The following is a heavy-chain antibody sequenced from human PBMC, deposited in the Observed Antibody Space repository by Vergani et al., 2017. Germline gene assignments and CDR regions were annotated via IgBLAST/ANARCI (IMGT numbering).Heavy chain of an antibody. CDR2: IYTSGST. CDR3: ARDASPGRPYYYMDV. J-gene: IGHJ6*03. Sequence: QVQLQESGPGLVKPSQTLSLTCTVSGGSISSGSYYWSWIRQPAGKGLEWIGRIYTSGSTNYNPSLKSRVTMSVDTSKNQFSLKLSSVTAADTAVYYCARDASPGRPYYYMDVWGKGP. D-gene: IGHD2-2*01. V-gene: IGHV4-61*02. CDR1: GGSISSGSYY.